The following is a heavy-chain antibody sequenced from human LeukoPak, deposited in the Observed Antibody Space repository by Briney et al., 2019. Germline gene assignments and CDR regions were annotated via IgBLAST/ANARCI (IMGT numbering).Heavy chain of an antibody. Sequence: SETLSLTCTVSGGSTSSYYWSWIRQPPGKGLEWIGYIYYSGSTNYNPSLKSRVTISVDTSKNQFSLKLSSVTAADTAVYYCARGPYGDYDIDWFDPWGQGTLVTVSS. D-gene: IGHD4-17*01. CDR1: GGSTSSYY. V-gene: IGHV4-59*01. CDR3: ARGPYGDYDIDWFDP. CDR2: IYYSGST. J-gene: IGHJ5*02.